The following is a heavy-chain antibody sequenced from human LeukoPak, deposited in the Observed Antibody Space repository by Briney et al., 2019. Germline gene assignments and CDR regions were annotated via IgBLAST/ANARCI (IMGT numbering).Heavy chain of an antibody. D-gene: IGHD6-19*01. Sequence: KPSETLSLTCAVSGASISGRGYYLGWIRQPPGKGLEWIGNIYYTGSTYYNVSLQSRVTISIDMSKNQFSLRLSSVTAADTAMYYCVKSGGYGLIDYWGQGTLVTVSS. CDR1: GASISGRGYY. CDR2: IYYTGST. CDR3: VKSGGYGLIDY. V-gene: IGHV4-39*01. J-gene: IGHJ4*02.